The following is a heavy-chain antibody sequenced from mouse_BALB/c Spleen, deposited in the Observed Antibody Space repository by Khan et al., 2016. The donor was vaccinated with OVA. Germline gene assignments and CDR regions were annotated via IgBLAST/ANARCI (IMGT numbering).Heavy chain of an antibody. CDR1: GFTFSTYS. V-gene: IGHV5-6-5*01. CDR3: ASEAYSYDEYYFDY. Sequence: VQLKESGGDPVKPGGSLKLSCAVSGFTFSTYSMSWFRQTPEKKLQWVFSIISGGGTYYPDSVTGRISISRDNARNSVYLQMTRLSSEDMTMYYCASEAYSYDEYYFDYWGQGTTLTVSS. J-gene: IGHJ2*01. D-gene: IGHD2-12*01. CDR2: IISGGGT.